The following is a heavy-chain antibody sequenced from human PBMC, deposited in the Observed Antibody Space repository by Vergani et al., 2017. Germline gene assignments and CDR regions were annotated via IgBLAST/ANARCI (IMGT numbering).Heavy chain of an antibody. CDR2: IYSGGST. D-gene: IGHD2-21*02. V-gene: IGHV3-66*02. Sequence: EVQLVESGGVLVQPGGSLRLSCAASGFTVSSNYMSWVRQAPGKGLEWVSVIYSGGSTYYADSVKGRFTISRDNSKNTLYLQMNSLRAEDTAVYYCARDLAYCGGDCTYGMDVWGQGTTVTVSS. CDR3: ARDLAYCGGDCTYGMDV. J-gene: IGHJ6*02. CDR1: GFTVSSNY.